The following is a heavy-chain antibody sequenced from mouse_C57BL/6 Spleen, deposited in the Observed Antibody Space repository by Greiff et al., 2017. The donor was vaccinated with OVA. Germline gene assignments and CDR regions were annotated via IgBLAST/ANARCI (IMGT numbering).Heavy chain of an antibody. J-gene: IGHJ3*01. D-gene: IGHD2-4*01. Sequence: EVKLVESGPGLVKPSQSLSLTCSVTGYSITSGYYWNWIRQFPGNKLEWMGYISYDGSNNYDPSLKNRISITRDTSKNQFFLKLNSVTTEDTATYYCARDLPPYDYDGRFAYWGQGTLVTVSA. CDR1: GYSITSGYY. CDR2: ISYDGSN. V-gene: IGHV3-6*01. CDR3: ARDLPPYDYDGRFAY.